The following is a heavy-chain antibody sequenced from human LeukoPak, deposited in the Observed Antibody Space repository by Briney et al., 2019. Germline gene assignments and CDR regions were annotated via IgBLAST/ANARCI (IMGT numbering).Heavy chain of an antibody. Sequence: GASVKVSCKASGYTFTSYGISWVRQAPGQGLEWMGWIGAYNGNTNYAQKLQGRVTMTTDTSTSTAYMELRSLRSDDTAVYYCARGPGLLCSGGGCYRGGSFDYWGQGTLVTVSS. J-gene: IGHJ4*02. CDR1: GYTFTSYG. CDR3: ARGPGLLCSGGGCYRGGSFDY. D-gene: IGHD2-15*01. CDR2: IGAYNGNT. V-gene: IGHV1-18*01.